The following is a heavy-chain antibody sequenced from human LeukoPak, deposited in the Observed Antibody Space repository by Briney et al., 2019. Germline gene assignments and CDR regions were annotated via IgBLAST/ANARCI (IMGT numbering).Heavy chain of an antibody. J-gene: IGHJ3*02. D-gene: IGHD3-22*01. V-gene: IGHV4-34*01. CDR3: ARVHYYDSSGYYYNAFDI. CDR2: INHSGST. CDR1: GGSFSGYY. Sequence: SETLSLTCAVYGGSFSGYYWSWIRQPPGKGLEWVGEINHSGSTNYNPSLKSRVTISVDTSKNQFSLKLSSVTAADTAVYYCARVHYYDSSGYYYNAFDIWGQGTMVTVSS.